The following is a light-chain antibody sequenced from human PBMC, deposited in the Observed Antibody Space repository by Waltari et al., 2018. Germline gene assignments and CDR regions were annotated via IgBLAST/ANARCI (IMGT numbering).Light chain of an antibody. CDR2: DFN. CDR1: GDDIDGFEY. CDR3: CSYAGTYSYV. V-gene: IGLV2-11*01. Sequence: QSALTQPPSVSGSPGQSVTISCTGTGDDIDGFEYVSWYQQDPGKAPKLLIYDFNKRTSGVAGRFSGSRSGNTASLTISRLQAEDESAYYCCSYAGTYSYVFGTGTEVTVL. J-gene: IGLJ1*01.